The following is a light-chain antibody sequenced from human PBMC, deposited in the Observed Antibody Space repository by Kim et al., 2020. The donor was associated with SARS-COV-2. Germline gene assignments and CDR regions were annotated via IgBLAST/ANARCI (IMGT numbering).Light chain of an antibody. CDR2: DVT. CDR1: NNDVGANDH. J-gene: IGLJ3*02. V-gene: IGLV2-14*04. CDR3: TAFADSGTWV. Sequence: WFTVTGTGTNNDVGANDHVSWYQQHPGKAPQLMIYDVTKRPSGVSSRFSGSKSGNTASLTISGLQAEDEAHYSCTAFADSGTWVFGGGTKVTVL.